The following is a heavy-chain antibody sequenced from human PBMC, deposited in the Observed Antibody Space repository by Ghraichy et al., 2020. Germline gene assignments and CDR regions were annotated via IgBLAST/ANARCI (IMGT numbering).Heavy chain of an antibody. J-gene: IGHJ4*02. CDR2: ISYDGSNK. Sequence: GGSLRLSCAASGFTFSSYAMHWVRQAPGKGLEWVAVISYDGSNKYYADSVKGRFTISRDNSKNTLYLQMNSLRAEDTAVYYCARVMSYYDSRGPFDYWGQGTLVTVSS. CDR1: GFTFSSYA. D-gene: IGHD3-22*01. CDR3: ARVMSYYDSRGPFDY. V-gene: IGHV3-30-3*01.